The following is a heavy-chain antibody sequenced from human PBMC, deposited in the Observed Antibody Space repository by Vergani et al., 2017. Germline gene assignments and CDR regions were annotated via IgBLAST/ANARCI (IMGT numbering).Heavy chain of an antibody. CDR2: ISGSGGST. CDR3: AKDPGDAKYYYYYMDV. J-gene: IGHJ6*03. V-gene: IGHV3-23*01. D-gene: IGHD3-16*01. CDR1: GFTFSSYA. Sequence: EVQLLESGGGLVQPGGSLSLSCAASGFTFSSYAMSWVRQPPGKGLEWVSAISGSGGSTYYADSVKGRFTISRDNSKNTLYLQMNSLRAEDTAVYYCAKDPGDAKYYYYYMDVWGKGTTVTVSS.